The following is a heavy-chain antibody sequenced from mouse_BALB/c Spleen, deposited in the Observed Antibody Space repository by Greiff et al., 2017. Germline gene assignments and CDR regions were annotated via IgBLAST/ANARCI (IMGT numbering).Heavy chain of an antibody. V-gene: IGHV5-17*02. Sequence: EVHLVESGGGLVQPGGSRKLSCAASGFSFSSFGMHWVRQAPEKGLEWVAYISSGSSTIYYADKVKGRITISSDNPKNTLFLQMTSLRSEDTSMYYCAKDDSSPHDYAMDYWGQGTSVTVSS. D-gene: IGHD1-1*01. CDR2: ISSGSSTI. J-gene: IGHJ4*01. CDR1: GFSFSSFG. CDR3: AKDDSSPHDYAMDY.